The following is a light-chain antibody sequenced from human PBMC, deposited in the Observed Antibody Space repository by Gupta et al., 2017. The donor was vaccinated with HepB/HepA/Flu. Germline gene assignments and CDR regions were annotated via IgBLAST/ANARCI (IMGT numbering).Light chain of an antibody. J-gene: IGKJ2*01. CDR1: RSVLYSSNNKNY. CDR3: QQYYTTLYT. V-gene: IGKV4-1*01. CDR2: WAS. Sequence: DIVMTQAPHSLSLSLCESATINCTSSRSVLYSSNNKNYLTWYQQNPGHIPKLLIYWASTRESGVPDRSSGRGFGTDLTLTINSLQAEDVAVYSCQQYYTTLYTFGQGTRLDIK.